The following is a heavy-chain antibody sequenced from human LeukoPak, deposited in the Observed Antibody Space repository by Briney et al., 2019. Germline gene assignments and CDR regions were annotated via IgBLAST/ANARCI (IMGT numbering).Heavy chain of an antibody. V-gene: IGHV3-30*18. Sequence: PGGSLRLSCVASGFTFSSYGMHWVRQAPGKGLEWVAVISYDGSNKYYADSVKGRFTISRDNSKNTLYLQMNSLRAEDTAVYYCAKDLYSSHYDAFDIWGQGTMVTVSS. CDR2: ISYDGSNK. CDR1: GFTFSSYG. D-gene: IGHD6-13*01. CDR3: AKDLYSSHYDAFDI. J-gene: IGHJ3*02.